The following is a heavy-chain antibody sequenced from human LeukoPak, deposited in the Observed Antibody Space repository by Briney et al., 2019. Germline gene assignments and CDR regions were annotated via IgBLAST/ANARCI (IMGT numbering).Heavy chain of an antibody. J-gene: IGHJ4*02. D-gene: IGHD5-18*01. Sequence: SETLSLTCTVSGGSISSSSYYWGWIRQPPGKGLEWIGSIYYSGSTYYNPSLKSRVTISVDTSKNQFSLKLSSVTAADTAVYYCASSDTAMVIPDYWGQGTLVTVSS. V-gene: IGHV4-39*07. CDR3: ASSDTAMVIPDY. CDR1: GGSISSSSYY. CDR2: IYYSGST.